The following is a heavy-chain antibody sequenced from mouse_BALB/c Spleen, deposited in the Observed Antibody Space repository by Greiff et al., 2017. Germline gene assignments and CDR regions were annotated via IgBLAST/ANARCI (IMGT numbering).Heavy chain of an antibody. V-gene: IGHV2-9*02. D-gene: IGHD2-4*01. CDR3: ARGGAYDHGRFAY. Sequence: QVQLKESGPGLVAPSQSLSITCTVSGFSLTSYGVHWVRQPPGKGLEWLGVIWAGGSTNYNSALMSRLSISKDNSKSQVFLKMNSLQTDDTAMYYCARGGAYDHGRFAYWGQGTLGTVSA. CDR2: IWAGGST. J-gene: IGHJ3*01. CDR1: GFSLTSYG.